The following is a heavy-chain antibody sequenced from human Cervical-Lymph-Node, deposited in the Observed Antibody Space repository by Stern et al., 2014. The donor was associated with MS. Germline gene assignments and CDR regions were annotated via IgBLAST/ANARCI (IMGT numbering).Heavy chain of an antibody. CDR1: GGTFSSDA. J-gene: IGHJ4*02. D-gene: IGHD6-13*01. V-gene: IGHV1-69*01. Sequence: VQLEESGAEVKKPGSSMKVSCKASGGTFSSDAIGWVRPAPGQGLEWMGGISPIFETANYAQKFQGRVTITADQSTKTAYLELSSLTSGDTAMYFCASGTRSSWYFDFWGQGTLVTVST. CDR3: ASGTRSSWYFDF. CDR2: ISPIFETA.